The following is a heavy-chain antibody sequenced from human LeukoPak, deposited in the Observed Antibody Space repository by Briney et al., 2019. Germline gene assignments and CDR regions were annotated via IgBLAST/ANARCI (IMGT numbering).Heavy chain of an antibody. V-gene: IGHV1-69*13. CDR1: GGTFSSYA. J-gene: IGHJ4*02. D-gene: IGHD3-22*01. CDR2: IIPIFGTA. Sequence: SVKVSCKASGGTFSSYAISWVRQAPGQGLEWMGGIIPIFGTANYAQKFQGRVTITADESTSTAYMELSSLRSEDTAAYYCELGDSSGYYRDYWGQGTLVTVSS. CDR3: ELGDSSGYYRDY.